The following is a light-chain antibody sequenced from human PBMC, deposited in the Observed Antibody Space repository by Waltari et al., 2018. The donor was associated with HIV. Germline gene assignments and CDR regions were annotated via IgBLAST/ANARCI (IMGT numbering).Light chain of an antibody. Sequence: YELTQPPSVSVSPGQTARITCSGDVLPKEYTYWYQQKPGQAPVLVITTDIERPSGIPERFSGSSSGTTVTLTISGVQAEDEADYYCQSTDSSGAFVFGTGTRVTVL. CDR2: TDI. V-gene: IGLV3-25*03. CDR1: VLPKEY. J-gene: IGLJ1*01. CDR3: QSTDSSGAFV.